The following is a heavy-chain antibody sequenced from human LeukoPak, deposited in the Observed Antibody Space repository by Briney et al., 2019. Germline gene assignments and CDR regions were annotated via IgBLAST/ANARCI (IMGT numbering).Heavy chain of an antibody. J-gene: IGHJ4*02. D-gene: IGHD3-10*01. Sequence: SETPSLTCTVSGGSISSSTYYWSWIRQPPGKGLEWIGYIYHSGSTNYNPSLKSRVTISVDTSKNEFSLKLTSVTAADTAVYYCAREANYYGSGSYFEGTFDYWGQGSLVTVSS. CDR3: AREANYYGSGSYFEGTFDY. CDR2: IYHSGST. CDR1: GGSISSSTYY. V-gene: IGHV4-61*01.